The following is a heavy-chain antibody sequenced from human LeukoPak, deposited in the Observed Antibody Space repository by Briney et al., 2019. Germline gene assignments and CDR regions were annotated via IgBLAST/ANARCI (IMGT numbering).Heavy chain of an antibody. Sequence: AASVKVSCKASGYTFTSYGISWVRQAPGQGLEWMGWISAYNGNTNYAQKLQGRVTMTTDTSTSTAYMELRSLRSDDTAVYYCARGPNYYDSSGYYHYYYYYMDVWGKGTTVTISS. J-gene: IGHJ6*03. D-gene: IGHD3-22*01. CDR3: ARGPNYYDSSGYYHYYYYYMDV. CDR1: GYTFTSYG. CDR2: ISAYNGNT. V-gene: IGHV1-18*01.